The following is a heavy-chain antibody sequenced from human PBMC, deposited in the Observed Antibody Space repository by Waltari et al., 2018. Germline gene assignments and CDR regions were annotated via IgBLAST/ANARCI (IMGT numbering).Heavy chain of an antibody. J-gene: IGHJ4*02. CDR3: ASLPSYSSGWYSGYFDY. CDR1: GGTFSSYA. D-gene: IGHD6-19*01. Sequence: QVQLVQSGAEVQKPGSSVKVSCKASGGTFSSYAISWVRQAPGQGLEWMGRIIPIFGTANYAQKFQGRGTITADKSTSTAYMELSSLRSEDTAVYYCASLPSYSSGWYSGYFDYWGQGTLVTVSS. CDR2: IIPIFGTA. V-gene: IGHV1-69*08.